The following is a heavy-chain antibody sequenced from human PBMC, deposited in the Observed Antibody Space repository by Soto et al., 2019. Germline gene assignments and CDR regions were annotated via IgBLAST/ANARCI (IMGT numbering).Heavy chain of an antibody. J-gene: IGHJ4*02. CDR3: ASSSGNNYGVGTNYYFDY. CDR1: GGTFSTYS. CDR2: IIPIFGTA. V-gene: IGHV1-69*06. Sequence: QVQLVQSGAEVKKPGSLVKVSCKTSGGTFSTYSIVWVRQAPGEGLEWMGGIIPIFGTANYAQKFQDRVKTSSDKSTNTAFMELSSLKSEDTAMYYCASSSGNNYGVGTNYYFDYWGQGTLVTVSS. D-gene: IGHD1-26*01.